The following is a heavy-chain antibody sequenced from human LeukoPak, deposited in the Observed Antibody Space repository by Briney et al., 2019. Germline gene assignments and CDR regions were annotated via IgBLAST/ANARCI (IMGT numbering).Heavy chain of an antibody. Sequence: GRSLRLSCAASGFTFSSYGMHWVRQAPGKGLEWVAVIWYDGSNKYYADSVKGRFTISRDNSKNTLYLQMNSLRAEDTAVYYCARDGDEYSYGSYYYYGMDVWGQGTTVTVSS. D-gene: IGHD5-18*01. CDR2: IWYDGSNK. J-gene: IGHJ6*02. CDR3: ARDGDEYSYGSYYYYGMDV. V-gene: IGHV3-33*01. CDR1: GFTFSSYG.